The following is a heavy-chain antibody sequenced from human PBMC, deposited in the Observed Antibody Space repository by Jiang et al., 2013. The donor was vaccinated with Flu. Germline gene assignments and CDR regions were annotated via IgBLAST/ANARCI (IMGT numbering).Heavy chain of an antibody. Sequence: NYWSWLRQPPGKGLEWLGYISHSGSTNYNPSLNSRVTISRDTSKNQFSLRLTSVTAADTALYYCARSIIGVTVTRLDFWGQGSLVTVSS. CDR1: NY. J-gene: IGHJ4*02. CDR2: ISHSGST. V-gene: IGHV4-59*01. D-gene: IGHD3-3*01. CDR3: ARSIIGVTVTRLDF.